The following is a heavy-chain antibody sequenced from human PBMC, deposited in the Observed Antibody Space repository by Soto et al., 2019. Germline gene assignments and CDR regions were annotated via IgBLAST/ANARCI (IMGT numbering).Heavy chain of an antibody. Sequence: PGGSLRLSCAASGFTFSRYWMHWVRQAPGKGLVWVSRINSDGSSTNYADSVKGRFTISRGNAKNTLYLQMNSLRAEDTAVYYCASSIEYDSSGYYGPNDAFDIWGQGTMVTVSS. CDR1: GFTFSRYW. CDR3: ASSIEYDSSGYYGPNDAFDI. CDR2: INSDGSST. V-gene: IGHV3-74*01. J-gene: IGHJ3*02. D-gene: IGHD3-22*01.